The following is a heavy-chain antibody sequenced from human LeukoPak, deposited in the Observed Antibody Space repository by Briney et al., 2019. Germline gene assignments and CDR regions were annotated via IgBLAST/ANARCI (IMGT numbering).Heavy chain of an antibody. J-gene: IGHJ6*02. CDR3: ARVGPMRSYYYYGMDV. CDR2: IYYSGST. V-gene: IGHV4-59*01. CDR1: GGSISSYY. D-gene: IGHD2-15*01. Sequence: SETLSLTCTVSGGSISSYYWSWIRQSPGKGLEWIGYIYYSGSTNYNPSLKSRVTISVDTSKNQFSLKLSSVTAADTAVYYCARVGPMRSYYYYGMDVWGQGTTVTVSS.